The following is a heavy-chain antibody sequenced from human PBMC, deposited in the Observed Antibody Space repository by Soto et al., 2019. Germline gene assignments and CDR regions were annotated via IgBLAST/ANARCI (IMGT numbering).Heavy chain of an antibody. CDR2: IWYDGSNK. D-gene: IGHD2-21*02. J-gene: IGHJ6*04. CDR1: GFTFSSYG. Sequence: QVQLVESGGGVVQPGRSLRLSCAASGFTFSSYGIHWVRQAPGKGLEWVAVIWYDGSNKYYADCVKGRFTISRDNSKNTLNLQMYSLSAEDTAVYYCARDLNGYCFGDCYRTYYYYFGMDVWCLWTTVTFSS. CDR3: ARDLNGYCFGDCYRTYYYYFGMDV. V-gene: IGHV3-33*01.